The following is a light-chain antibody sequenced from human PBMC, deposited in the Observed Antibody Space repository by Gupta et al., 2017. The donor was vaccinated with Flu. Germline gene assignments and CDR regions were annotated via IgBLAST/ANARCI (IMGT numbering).Light chain of an antibody. J-gene: IGLJ3*02. CDR3: NSTDSSRYNWV. V-gene: IGLV3-10*01. CDR1: ELPKKY. CDR2: EDN. Sequence: SYELTQPPSVSVSPGQTARITCSGDELPKKYAYWYQQKSGQAPGLVSVEDNKRPSGIPERFSGSTSGTKANFTITGAQVEDAGDYYCNSTDSSRYNWVFGGGTKLTV.